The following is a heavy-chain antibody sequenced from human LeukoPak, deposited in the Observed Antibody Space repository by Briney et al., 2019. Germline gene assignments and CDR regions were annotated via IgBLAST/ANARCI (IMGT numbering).Heavy chain of an antibody. CDR2: IRYDGSNK. J-gene: IGHJ4*02. D-gene: IGHD2-2*01. V-gene: IGHV3-30*02. Sequence: GGSLRLSCAASGFTFSSYGMHWVRQAPGKGLEWVAFIRYDGSNKYYADSVKGRFTISRDNSKNTLYLQMNSLRAEDTAVYYCARGFSTPTPATDHIGSFDYWGQGTLVTVSS. CDR3: ARGFSTPTPATDHIGSFDY. CDR1: GFTFSSYG.